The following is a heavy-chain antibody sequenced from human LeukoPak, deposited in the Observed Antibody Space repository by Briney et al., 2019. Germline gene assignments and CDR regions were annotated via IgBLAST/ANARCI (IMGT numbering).Heavy chain of an antibody. Sequence: ASVNVCCKASGYIFTSYGISWVRQAPGQGLEWMGWISAYNGDTNYTQKFQGRITMTTDTSTGTAYMELRSLRSYDTAVYYCARDSRHIALIRGIIIRGFDYWGQGTLVTVSS. D-gene: IGHD3-10*01. CDR1: GYIFTSYG. CDR3: ARDSRHIALIRGIIIRGFDY. J-gene: IGHJ4*02. V-gene: IGHV1-18*01. CDR2: ISAYNGDT.